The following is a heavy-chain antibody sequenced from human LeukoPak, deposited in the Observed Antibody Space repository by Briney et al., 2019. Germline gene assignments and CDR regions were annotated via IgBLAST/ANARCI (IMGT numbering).Heavy chain of an antibody. CDR3: AKDKVSTYYYDSSGYYYFDY. J-gene: IGHJ4*02. Sequence: GGSLRLSCAASGFTFSSYAMSWVRQAPGKGLEWVSAISGSGGSTYYADSVKGRFTISRDNSKNTLYLQMNSLRAEDTAVYYCAKDKVSTYYYDSSGYYYFDYWGQGTLVTVSS. CDR2: ISGSGGST. V-gene: IGHV3-23*01. CDR1: GFTFSSYA. D-gene: IGHD3-22*01.